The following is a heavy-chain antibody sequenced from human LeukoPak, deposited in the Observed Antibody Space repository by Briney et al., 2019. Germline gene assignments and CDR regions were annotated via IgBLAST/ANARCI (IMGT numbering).Heavy chain of an antibody. Sequence: GGSLRLSCAASGLTFSSYSMNWVRQAPGKGLEWVSYISSSSSTIYYADSVKGRFTISRDNAKNSLYLQMNSLRAEDTAVYYCARDHERVRGVTTFDYWGQGTLVTVSS. CDR3: ARDHERVRGVTTFDY. CDR1: GLTFSSYS. J-gene: IGHJ4*02. D-gene: IGHD3-10*01. V-gene: IGHV3-48*01. CDR2: ISSSSSTI.